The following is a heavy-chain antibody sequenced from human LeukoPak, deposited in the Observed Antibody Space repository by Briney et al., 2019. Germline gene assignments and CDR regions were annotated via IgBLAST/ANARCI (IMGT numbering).Heavy chain of an antibody. CDR1: GFTFSSYE. CDR3: ARSGYDVVFDY. V-gene: IGHV3-48*03. J-gene: IGHJ4*02. D-gene: IGHD5-12*01. CDR2: MSRSRSTI. Sequence: GGSLRLSCAASGFTFSSYEMNWVRQAPGKGLEWVSYMSRSRSTIYYADSVKGRFTISKDNAKNSLYLQMSSLRAEDTAVYYCARSGYDVVFDYWGQGTLVTVSS.